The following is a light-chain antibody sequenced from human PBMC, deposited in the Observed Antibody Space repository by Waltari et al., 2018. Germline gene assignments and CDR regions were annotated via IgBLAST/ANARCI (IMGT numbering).Light chain of an antibody. J-gene: IGKJ1*01. CDR2: GVS. CDR1: QSIGRY. Sequence: DIQMTQSPSSLSASVGDRVIITCRASQSIGRYLNWYQQKQGKAPRLLIYGVSSLYSGVPSRFSGSGSETDFTLTISSLQPEDCATYYCQQSYSPVWTFGQGTKVEIK. CDR3: QQSYSPVWT. V-gene: IGKV1-39*01.